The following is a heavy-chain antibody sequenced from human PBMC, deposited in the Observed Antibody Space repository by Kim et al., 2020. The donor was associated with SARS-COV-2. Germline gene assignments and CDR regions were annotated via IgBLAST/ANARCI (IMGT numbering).Heavy chain of an antibody. D-gene: IGHD3-22*01. CDR3: ARDPNRELYYYDSSGHGYFDY. CDR1: GFTFSSYG. V-gene: IGHV3-33*01. CDR2: IWYDGSNK. Sequence: GGSLRLSCAASGFTFSSYGMHWVRQAPGKGLEWVAVIWYDGSNKYYADSVKGRFTISRDNSKNTLYLQMNSLRAEDTAVYYCARDPNRELYYYDSSGHGYFDYWGQGTLVTVSS. J-gene: IGHJ4*02.